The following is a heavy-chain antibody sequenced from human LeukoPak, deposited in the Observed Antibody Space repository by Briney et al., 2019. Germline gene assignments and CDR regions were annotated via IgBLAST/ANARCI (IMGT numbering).Heavy chain of an antibody. CDR3: ARDGERSRWLQFPYYFDY. Sequence: PGASVKVSCKASGGTFSSYAISWVRQAPGQGLEWMGRIIPILGIANYAQKFQGRVTITADKSTSTAYMELSSLRSEDTAVYYCARDGERSRWLQFPYYFDYWGQGTLVTVSS. V-gene: IGHV1-69*04. CDR2: IIPILGIA. J-gene: IGHJ4*02. D-gene: IGHD5-24*01. CDR1: GGTFSSYA.